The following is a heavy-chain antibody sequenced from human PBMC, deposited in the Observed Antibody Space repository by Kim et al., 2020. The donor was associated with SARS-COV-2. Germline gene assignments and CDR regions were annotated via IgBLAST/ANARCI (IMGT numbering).Heavy chain of an antibody. V-gene: IGHV4-31*03. Sequence: SETLSLTCTVSGGSISSGGYYWSWIRQHPGKGLEWIGYIYYSGSTYYNPSLKSRVTISVDTSKNQFSLKLSSVTAADTAVYYCARDRAPTVRNFDWTQYWDCDLWGRGTGVTVSS. CDR3: ARDRAPTVRNFDWTQYWDCDL. CDR1: GGSISSGGYY. D-gene: IGHD3-9*01. CDR2: IYYSGST. J-gene: IGHJ2*01.